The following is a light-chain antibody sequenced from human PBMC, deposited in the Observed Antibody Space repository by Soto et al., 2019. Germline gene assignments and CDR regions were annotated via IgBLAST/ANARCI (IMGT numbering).Light chain of an antibody. CDR1: QSFRGL. V-gene: IGKV3-11*01. Sequence: EVVLTQSPVTLSLSPGERATLSCRASQSFRGLLAWYQQKPGQAPRLLIYDAYNRATGIPPRFSGSGSGTDFPLTIRSLEPEDSAVYYCQQRHMWPLTFGQGTRLEIK. CDR2: DAY. J-gene: IGKJ5*01. CDR3: QQRHMWPLT.